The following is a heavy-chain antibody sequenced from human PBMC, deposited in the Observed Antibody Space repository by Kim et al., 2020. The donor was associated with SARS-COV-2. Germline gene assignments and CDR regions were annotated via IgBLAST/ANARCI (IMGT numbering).Heavy chain of an antibody. CDR2: IIPIFGTA. V-gene: IGHV1-69*13. CDR1: GGTFSSYA. D-gene: IGHD2-15*01. Sequence: SVKVSCKASGGTFSSYAISWVRQAPGQGLEWMGGIIPIFGTANYAQKFQGRVTITADESTSTAYMELSSLRSEDTAVYYCARRYCSGGSCRLSYYYYGMHVWGQGTTVTVSS. J-gene: IGHJ6*02. CDR3: ARRYCSGGSCRLSYYYYGMHV.